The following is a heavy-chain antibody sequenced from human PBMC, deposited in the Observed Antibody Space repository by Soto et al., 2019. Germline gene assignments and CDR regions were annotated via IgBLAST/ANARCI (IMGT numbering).Heavy chain of an antibody. V-gene: IGHV3-74*03. CDR3: ARVLGSGYPYFYYGMDV. J-gene: IGHJ6*02. CDR1: GFTFSNYW. D-gene: IGHD5-12*01. Sequence: LRLSCAASGFTFSNYWMHWVRQTPGKGLVWVSHINSDGSSTTYADSVKGRFTTSRDNAQNTLYLQMNSLRAEDSALYYCARVLGSGYPYFYYGMDVWGQGTTVTVSS. CDR2: INSDGSST.